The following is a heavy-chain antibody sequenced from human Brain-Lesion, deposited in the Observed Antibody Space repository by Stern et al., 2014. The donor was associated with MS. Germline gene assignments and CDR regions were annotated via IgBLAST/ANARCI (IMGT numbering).Heavy chain of an antibody. Sequence: QVQLQESGPGLVKPSGTLSLTCAVSGGSISSSNWWSWVRQSPGKGLEWIGESDHSGSTIYNPSLKSRVTVSVEKSKKRFSLTRGSVTAADTAVYFCARFPASRPHVFDSWGQGTLVTVSS. D-gene: IGHD6-13*01. CDR1: GGSISSSNW. CDR2: SDHSGST. J-gene: IGHJ4*02. V-gene: IGHV4-4*02. CDR3: ARFPASRPHVFDS.